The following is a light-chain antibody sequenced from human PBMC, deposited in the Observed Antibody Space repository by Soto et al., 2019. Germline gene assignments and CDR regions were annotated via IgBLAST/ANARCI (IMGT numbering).Light chain of an antibody. V-gene: IGKV3-20*01. CDR3: QQYDTSPPS. Sequence: EIVLTQSPGTLYLSPGERATLSCRASQTIASRYLAWYQHQPGQAPRLLIYRTFARAPGIPDRFSGGGSGTDFTLTISRLEREDFAVYCCQQYDTSPPSFGQGTRLDIK. CDR1: QTIASRY. CDR2: RTF. J-gene: IGKJ5*01.